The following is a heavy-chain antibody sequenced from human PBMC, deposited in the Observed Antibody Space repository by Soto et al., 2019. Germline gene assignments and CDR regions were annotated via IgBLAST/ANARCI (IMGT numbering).Heavy chain of an antibody. J-gene: IGHJ4*02. Sequence: GESLKLSCKASGYSFPNYWIVWVRQLPGKGLELMGIIYPGDSDTRYSPSFQGQVTISAEKSISTDYLQWSSLKASDTAMYYCARLRGHTYSSDYWGPATLLTV. CDR1: GYSFPNYW. V-gene: IGHV5-51*01. CDR2: IYPGDSDT. CDR3: ARLRGHTYSSDY. D-gene: IGHD5-12*01.